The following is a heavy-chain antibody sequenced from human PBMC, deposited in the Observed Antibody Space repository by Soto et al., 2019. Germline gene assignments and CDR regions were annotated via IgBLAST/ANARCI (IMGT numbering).Heavy chain of an antibody. V-gene: IGHV3-7*01. D-gene: IGHD5-12*01. CDR2: IKVDGTEK. CDR1: GFIFRDYW. Sequence: GGSLRLSCAASGFIFRDYWMNWVRQAPGKGPEWVANIKVDGTEKNYVDSVKGRFTISRDNAKNSLHLQMNSLRVEDTAVYYCARGPLIVATALYFESWGQGALVTVSS. CDR3: ARGPLIVATALYFES. J-gene: IGHJ4*02.